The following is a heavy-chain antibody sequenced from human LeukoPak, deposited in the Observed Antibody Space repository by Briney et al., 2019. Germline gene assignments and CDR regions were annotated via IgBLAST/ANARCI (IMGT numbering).Heavy chain of an antibody. CDR3: ARDLVDTAMATFDY. Sequence: GASVKVSCTASGGTFSSYAISWVRQAPGQGLEWMGRIIPILGIANYAQKFQGRVTITADKSTSTAYMELSSLRSEDTAVYYCARDLVDTAMATFDYWGQGTLVTVSS. CDR2: IIPILGIA. CDR1: GGTFSSYA. D-gene: IGHD5-18*01. V-gene: IGHV1-69*04. J-gene: IGHJ4*02.